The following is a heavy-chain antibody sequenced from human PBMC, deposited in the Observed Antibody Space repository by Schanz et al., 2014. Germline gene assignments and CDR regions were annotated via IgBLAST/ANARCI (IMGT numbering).Heavy chain of an antibody. CDR1: GGTFSSFG. V-gene: IGHV1-18*01. J-gene: IGHJ2*01. CDR3: VRVPSRDVSFDL. Sequence: QLQLVQSGAEVKKPGSSVKVSCKLSGGTFSSFGINWVRQAPGQGLEWVGWISPYTGNTHYFDKMEGRVTMTTDTSTSTAYMELRSLRSDDTAHYYCVRVPSRDVSFDLWGRGTLVTVSS. D-gene: IGHD3-16*01. CDR2: ISPYTGNT.